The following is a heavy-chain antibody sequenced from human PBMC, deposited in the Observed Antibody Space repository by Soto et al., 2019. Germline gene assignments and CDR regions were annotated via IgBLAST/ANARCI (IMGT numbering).Heavy chain of an antibody. CDR1: GGSVNSGGYY. Sequence: SSETLSLTCTVSGGSVNSGGYYWSWIRQPPGKGLEWIGFIFYNGGTSYNPSPGSRVTISADTSKTLFSLNLNFVTAADTAVYYCARGDHGPRRFYFDTWGQGTLVTVSS. J-gene: IGHJ4*02. CDR3: ARGDHGPRRFYFDT. CDR2: IFYNGGT. D-gene: IGHD2-8*01. V-gene: IGHV4-61*03.